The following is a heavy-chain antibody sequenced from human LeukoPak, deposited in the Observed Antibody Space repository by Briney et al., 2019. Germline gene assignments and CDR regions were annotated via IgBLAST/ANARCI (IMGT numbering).Heavy chain of an antibody. J-gene: IGHJ4*02. D-gene: IGHD3-22*01. Sequence: QSGGSLRLSCAASGFTVSSNFMSWVRQAPGKGLEWVSVIYSGGDTYYADSVKGRFTISRDNTKNTLYLQMSSLRAEDTAVYYCAALSTYYYDSSGYYIGYWGQGTLVTVSS. V-gene: IGHV3-53*01. CDR2: IYSGGDT. CDR1: GFTVSSNF. CDR3: AALSTYYYDSSGYYIGY.